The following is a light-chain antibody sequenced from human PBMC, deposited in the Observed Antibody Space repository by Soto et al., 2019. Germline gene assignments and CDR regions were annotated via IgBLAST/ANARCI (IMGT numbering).Light chain of an antibody. Sequence: DIVMTQSPDSLAVSLGERATINCKSSQSVLYSPNNKNYLVWYQQKPGQPPKLLIYWASTRESGVPDRFSGSGSGADFTLTISSLQAEDVAVYYCKQHYYNPYTFGQGTKLEIK. CDR1: QSVLYSPNNKNY. J-gene: IGKJ2*01. CDR3: KQHYYNPYT. CDR2: WAS. V-gene: IGKV4-1*01.